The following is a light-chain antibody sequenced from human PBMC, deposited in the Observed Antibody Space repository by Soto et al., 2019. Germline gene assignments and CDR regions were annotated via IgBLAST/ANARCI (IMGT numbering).Light chain of an antibody. Sequence: QSVLTQPPSASGTPGQRATISCSGSRSSIGSNTVNWYQHLPGTASKLLIYSNNHRPSGVPDRFSASKTGAAASLAISGPQSEDEGDYYCAAWDASLGGFYVFGTGTKLTVL. J-gene: IGLJ1*01. CDR3: AAWDASLGGFYV. V-gene: IGLV1-44*01. CDR2: SNN. CDR1: RSSIGSNT.